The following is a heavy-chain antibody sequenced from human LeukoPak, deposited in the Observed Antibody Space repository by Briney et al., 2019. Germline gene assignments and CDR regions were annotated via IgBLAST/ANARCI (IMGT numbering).Heavy chain of an antibody. J-gene: IGHJ4*02. CDR3: ARGLRGSRFDY. D-gene: IGHD2-15*01. Sequence: SETLSLTCAVYGGSFSGYYWSWIRQPPGKGLEWIGEINHSGSTNYNPSLKSRVTISVDTSKNQFPLKLSSVTAADTAVYYCARGLRGSRFDYWGQGTLVTVSS. CDR1: GGSFSGYY. V-gene: IGHV4-34*01. CDR2: INHSGST.